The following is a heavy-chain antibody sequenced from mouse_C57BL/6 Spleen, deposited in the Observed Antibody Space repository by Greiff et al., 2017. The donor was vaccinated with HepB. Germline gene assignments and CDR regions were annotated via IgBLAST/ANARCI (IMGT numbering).Heavy chain of an antibody. J-gene: IGHJ2*01. CDR2: IYPRSGNT. D-gene: IGHD1-1*01. V-gene: IGHV1-81*01. Sequence: VQLQESGAELARPGASVKLSCKASGYTFTSYGISWVKQRTGQGLEWIGEIYPRSGNTYYNEKFKGKATLTADKSSSTAYMELRSLTSEDSAVYFCARSGDTTVEGPLDYWGQGTTLTVSS. CDR3: ARSGDTTVEGPLDY. CDR1: GYTFTSYG.